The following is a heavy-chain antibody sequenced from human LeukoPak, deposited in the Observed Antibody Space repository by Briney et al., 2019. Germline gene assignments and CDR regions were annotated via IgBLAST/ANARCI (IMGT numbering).Heavy chain of an antibody. CDR1: GFTFSNYN. J-gene: IGHJ4*02. CDR2: IYNGSNT. D-gene: IGHD4-17*01. V-gene: IGHV3-53*01. Sequence: GGSLRLSCAASGFTFSNYNMRWVRQAPGKGLEWVSFIYNGSNTHYSDSVKGRFTISRDNSKNTLYLQMNSLRADDTAVYYCARRAGEYSHPYDYWGQGTLVTVSS. CDR3: ARRAGEYSHPYDY.